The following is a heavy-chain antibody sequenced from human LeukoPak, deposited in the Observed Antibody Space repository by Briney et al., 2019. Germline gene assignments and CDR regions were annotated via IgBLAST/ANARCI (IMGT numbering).Heavy chain of an antibody. CDR1: GFTFSSYA. CDR2: ISGSGGRT. D-gene: IGHD6-19*01. Sequence: PGGSLRLSCAASGFTFSSYAMSWVRQAPGKGLEWVSAISGSGGRTYYAESVKGRFTISRDNSKNTLYLQMNSLRAEDTAVYYCAKEKYSSGFFDYWGQGTLVTVSS. CDR3: AKEKYSSGFFDY. J-gene: IGHJ4*02. V-gene: IGHV3-23*01.